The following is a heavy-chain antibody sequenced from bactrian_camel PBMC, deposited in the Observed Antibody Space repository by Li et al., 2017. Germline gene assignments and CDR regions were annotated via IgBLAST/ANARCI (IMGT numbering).Heavy chain of an antibody. V-gene: IGHV3S42*01. J-gene: IGHJ4*01. D-gene: IGHD2*01. CDR2: IDSDGRT. CDR1: GFTFAKSF. Sequence: DVQLVESGGGLVQPGGSLRLSCVISGFTFAKSFMSWVRQAPGKGFEWVSAIDSDGRTSYGDSVKGRFTISQDNAKNTLYLEMNNLKPEDTAQYYCAYDLPRYCDLKVVTTRTRKYGQGTQVTVS.